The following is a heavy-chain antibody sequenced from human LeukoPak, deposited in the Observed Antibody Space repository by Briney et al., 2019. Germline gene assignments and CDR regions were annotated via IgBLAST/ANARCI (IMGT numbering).Heavy chain of an antibody. CDR3: ARAYAGYASRFDY. D-gene: IGHD1-1*01. J-gene: IGHJ4*02. V-gene: IGHV4-39*07. CDR1: GGSISSSSYY. CDR2: IYYSGNT. Sequence: ETSETLSLTCSVSGGSISSSSYYWGWIRQPPGKRLEWIGSIYYSGNTYNNPSLKSRVTVSVDTSKNQFSLKLSSVIEADTAVYYCARAYAGYASRFDYWGQGILVTVSS.